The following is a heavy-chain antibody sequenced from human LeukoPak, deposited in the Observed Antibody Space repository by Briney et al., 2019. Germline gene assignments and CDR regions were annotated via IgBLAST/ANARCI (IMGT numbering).Heavy chain of an antibody. CDR1: GFTFSSYG. CDR3: AGGGEAARSLAY. J-gene: IGHJ4*02. V-gene: IGHV3-30*02. CDR2: IWYDGSNK. D-gene: IGHD6-6*01. Sequence: GGSLRLSCAASGFTFSSYGMHWVRQAPGKGLEWVAVIWYDGSNKYYADSVKGRFTISRDNSKSTLFVYLQMNSLRTDDTALYYCAGGGEAARSLAYWGQGALVTVSS.